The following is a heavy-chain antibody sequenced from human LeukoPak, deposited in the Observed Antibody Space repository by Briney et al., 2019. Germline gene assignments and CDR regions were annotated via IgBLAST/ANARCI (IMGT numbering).Heavy chain of an antibody. J-gene: IGHJ4*02. CDR3: ASLDTAKQPLANH. D-gene: IGHD5-18*01. CDR1: GLTVSNHW. V-gene: IGHV3-7*03. CDR2: IREERGQE. Sequence: GGSLRLSCVASGLTVSNHWMSWVRQAPGKGLEWVANIREERGQEYYVDSVKGRFTISKNSAKDSLYLQMNTLRVEDTAMYYCASLDTAKQPLANHWGQGTLVTVSS.